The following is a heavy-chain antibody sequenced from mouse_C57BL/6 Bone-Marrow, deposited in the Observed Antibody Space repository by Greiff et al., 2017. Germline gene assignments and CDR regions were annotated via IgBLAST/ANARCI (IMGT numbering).Heavy chain of an antibody. Sequence: QVQLKQSGAELARPGASVKLSCKASGYTFTSYGISWVKQRTGQGLEWIGEIYPRSGNTYYNEKFKGKATLTADKSSSTAYMELRSLTSEDSAVYFCASSYYSNYPWFAYWGQGTLGTVSA. J-gene: IGHJ3*01. CDR3: ASSYYSNYPWFAY. V-gene: IGHV1-81*01. D-gene: IGHD2-5*01. CDR1: GYTFTSYG. CDR2: IYPRSGNT.